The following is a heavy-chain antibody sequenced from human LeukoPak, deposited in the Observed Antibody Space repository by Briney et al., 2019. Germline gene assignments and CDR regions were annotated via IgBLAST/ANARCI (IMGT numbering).Heavy chain of an antibody. CDR2: ISGSGGST. CDR1: GFTFSSYA. D-gene: IGHD3-10*01. J-gene: IGHJ4*02. V-gene: IGHV3-23*01. Sequence: GGSLRLSCAASGFTFSSYAMSWVRQAPGKGREWVSAISGSGGSTYYADSVKGRFTISRDNSKNTLYLQMNSLRAEDTAVYYCAKGILGRPRFDYWGQGTLVTVSS. CDR3: AKGILGRPRFDY.